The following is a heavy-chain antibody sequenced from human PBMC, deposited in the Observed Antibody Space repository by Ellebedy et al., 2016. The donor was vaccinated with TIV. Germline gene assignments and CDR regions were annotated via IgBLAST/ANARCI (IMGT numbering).Heavy chain of an antibody. J-gene: IGHJ4*02. V-gene: IGHV3-23*01. CDR3: ARGYCSGGSCSYY. CDR2: ITGSGGST. CDR1: GFTFSSYA. Sequence: GESLKISCAASGFTFSSYAMSWVRQAPGKGLEWVSAITGSGGSTYYADSVQGRFTISRDNSKNTLYLQMNSLRAEDTAVYYCARGYCSGGSCSYYWGQGTLVPSPQ. D-gene: IGHD2-15*01.